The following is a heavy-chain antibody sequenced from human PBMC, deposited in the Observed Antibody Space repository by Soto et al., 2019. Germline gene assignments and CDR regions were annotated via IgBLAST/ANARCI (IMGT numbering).Heavy chain of an antibody. CDR2: INAGNGNT. Sequence: ASVKVSCKDSGYTFTSYAMHWVRQAPGQRLEWMGWINAGNGNTKYSQKFQGRVTITRDTSASTAYMELSSLRSEDTAVYYCARDRGLPWNWYFDLWGRGTLVTVSS. CDR1: GYTFTSYA. J-gene: IGHJ2*01. D-gene: IGHD3-16*01. V-gene: IGHV1-3*01. CDR3: ARDRGLPWNWYFDL.